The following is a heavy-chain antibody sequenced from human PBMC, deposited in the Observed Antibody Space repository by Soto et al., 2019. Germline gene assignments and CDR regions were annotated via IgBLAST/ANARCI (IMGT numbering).Heavy chain of an antibody. D-gene: IGHD2-2*01. Sequence: QVQLVQSGAEVRKPGSSVTVSCKASGGTFSNYAISWVRQAPGQGLKWMGGIIPIVGTGSYAQKFQGRVTITADEPTTTAEMELSSLRFEDTAVYYCARVVILVPTASTHYYYHMDVWGPWTKVTVSS. CDR2: IIPIVGTG. V-gene: IGHV1-69*01. CDR1: GGTFSNYA. CDR3: ARVVILVPTASTHYYYHMDV. J-gene: IGHJ6*02.